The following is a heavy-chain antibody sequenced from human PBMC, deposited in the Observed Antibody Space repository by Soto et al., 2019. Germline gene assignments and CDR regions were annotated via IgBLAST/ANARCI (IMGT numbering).Heavy chain of an antibody. CDR3: ATTRDTSASFFFDS. V-gene: IGHV4-61*01. CDR2: VYHTGRT. J-gene: IGHJ4*01. Sequence: SETLSLTCTVSGGSFKSGSYSWSWIRQPPGKGLEWIGYVYHTGRTSYNPSLKSRVSISMDTSKNQFSLNLDSVTAADTAVYYCATTRDTSASFFFDSWGRGTLVTVSS. D-gene: IGHD3-3*02. CDR1: GGSFKSGSYS.